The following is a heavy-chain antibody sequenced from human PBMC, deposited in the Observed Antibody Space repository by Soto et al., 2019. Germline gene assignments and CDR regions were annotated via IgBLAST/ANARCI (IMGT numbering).Heavy chain of an antibody. CDR3: ARGEQLELRAFDP. D-gene: IGHD1-1*01. Sequence: QVQLQQWGAGLLKPSETLSLTCAVYGGSFSGYYWSWIRQPPGKGLELMGEINHSGSTNYNPSLKSRVTISVDTSKNQFSLKLSSVTAADTAVYYCARGEQLELRAFDPWGQGTLVTVSS. V-gene: IGHV4-34*01. CDR2: INHSGST. CDR1: GGSFSGYY. J-gene: IGHJ5*02.